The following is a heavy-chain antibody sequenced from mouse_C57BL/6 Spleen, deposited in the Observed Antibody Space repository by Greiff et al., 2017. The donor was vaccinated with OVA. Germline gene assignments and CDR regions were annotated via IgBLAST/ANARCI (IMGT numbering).Heavy chain of an antibody. Sequence: EVKLVESGGGLVKPGGSLKLSCAASGFTFSDYGMHWVRQAPEKGLEWVAYISSGSSTIYYADTVKGRFTIYRDNAKNTLFLQMTSLRSEDTAMYYCARDGYMYFDVWGTGTTVTVSS. D-gene: IGHD2-3*01. J-gene: IGHJ1*03. V-gene: IGHV5-17*01. CDR3: ARDGYMYFDV. CDR1: GFTFSDYG. CDR2: ISSGSSTI.